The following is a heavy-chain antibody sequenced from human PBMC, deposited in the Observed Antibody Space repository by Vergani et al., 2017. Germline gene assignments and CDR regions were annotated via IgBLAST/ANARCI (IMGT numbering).Heavy chain of an antibody. Sequence: QVQLQEWGAGLLKTSETLSLTCGVSGGSFSDYYWSWIRQAPGMGLEWIGEVNHGGSTNYNPSLKSRVSISVDTSKNQFSLQLTSVTAADSALYFCASIALAPTSRNTPPDYWGQGILVTVSS. J-gene: IGHJ4*02. CDR3: ASIALAPTSRNTPPDY. V-gene: IGHV4-34*01. CDR2: VNHGGST. CDR1: GGSFSDYY. D-gene: IGHD2-15*01.